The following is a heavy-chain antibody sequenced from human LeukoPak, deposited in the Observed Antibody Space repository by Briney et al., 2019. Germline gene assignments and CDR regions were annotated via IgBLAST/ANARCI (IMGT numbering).Heavy chain of an antibody. CDR2: ISGSSRYI. Sequence: VGSLRLSCAASGFTFSSYSTNWVRQAPGKGLEWFSTISGSSRYIYFADSVKGRFTISRDNAKNSLYLQMNSLRAEDTAVYYCARRLNYGDYGSDYWGRGTLVTVSS. V-gene: IGHV3-21*01. D-gene: IGHD4-17*01. CDR1: GFTFSSYS. CDR3: ARRLNYGDYGSDY. J-gene: IGHJ4*02.